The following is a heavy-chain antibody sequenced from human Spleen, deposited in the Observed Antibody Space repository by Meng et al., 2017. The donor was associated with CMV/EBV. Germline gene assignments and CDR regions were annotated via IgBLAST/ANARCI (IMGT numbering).Heavy chain of an antibody. D-gene: IGHD1-1*01. CDR1: GDTFSTYA. CDR2: TNPVLGTT. V-gene: IGHV1-69*05. J-gene: IGHJ4*02. CDR3: ARGVPIVSTGTKFDY. Sequence: ASGDTFSTYAFSWMRRAPGQGLEWLGGTNPVLGTTNYAQRFQGRVTITTDESMNTVYMELSSLRSEDTAVYYCARGVPIVSTGTKFDYWGQGTLVTVSS.